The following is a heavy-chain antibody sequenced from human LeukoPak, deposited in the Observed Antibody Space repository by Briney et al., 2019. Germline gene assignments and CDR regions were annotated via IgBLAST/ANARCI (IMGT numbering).Heavy chain of an antibody. Sequence: GGSLRLSCAASGFTFSSFWMHWVRQAPGKGLVWVSRISAGGDTTTYADSVKGRFTISRDNARNTLYLQMNGLRADDTAVYYCGIRDTSDYYVFWGQGTLVTVSS. J-gene: IGHJ4*02. V-gene: IGHV3-74*01. CDR1: GFTFSSFW. CDR2: ISAGGDTT. D-gene: IGHD3-22*01. CDR3: GIRDTSDYYVF.